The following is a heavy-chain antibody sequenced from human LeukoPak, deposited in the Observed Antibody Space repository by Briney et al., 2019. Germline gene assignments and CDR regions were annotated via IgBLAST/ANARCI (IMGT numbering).Heavy chain of an antibody. D-gene: IGHD3-10*01. Sequence: PSETLSLTCTLSGGSITSSNYYWGWIRQPPGKGLEWIGSFYYSGSTNYNPSLMSRVTISVDTSKDQFSLKLSSVTAADTAVYYCVYYYGSGSVEYWGQGTLVTVSS. CDR2: FYYSGST. CDR3: VYYYGSGSVEY. V-gene: IGHV4-39*01. CDR1: GGSITSSNYY. J-gene: IGHJ4*02.